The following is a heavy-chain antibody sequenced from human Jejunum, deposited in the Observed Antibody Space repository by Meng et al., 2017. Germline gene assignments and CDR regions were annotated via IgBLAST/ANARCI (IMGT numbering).Heavy chain of an antibody. Sequence: QVQLQQWGAGLLKPSEPLSPTCAVYGESFTNYYWNWNRQPPGKGLEWIGEVTHSEGTNYNPSLKSRVTISVDMSKNQFFLKLSSVTAADTAVYYCARGQDRAKTGYWGQGTLVTVSS. CDR3: ARGQDRAKTGY. J-gene: IGHJ4*02. CDR2: VTHSEGT. D-gene: IGHD4/OR15-4a*01. V-gene: IGHV4-34*01. CDR1: GESFTNYY.